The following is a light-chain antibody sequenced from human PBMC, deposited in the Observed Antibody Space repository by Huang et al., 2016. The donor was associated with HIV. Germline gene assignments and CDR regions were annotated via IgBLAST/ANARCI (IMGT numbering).Light chain of an antibody. V-gene: IGKV1-9*01. CDR3: QQLNNYPIT. CDR1: QDISTN. Sequence: IQLTQSPSSLSASVGDRVTITSRASQDISTNLAWYQQKPGEAPKVLIYAASTLQSGVPSRFSGSGSGIYFTLTITNLQPEDFTTYYCQQLNNYPITFGQGTRLDIK. J-gene: IGKJ5*01. CDR2: AAS.